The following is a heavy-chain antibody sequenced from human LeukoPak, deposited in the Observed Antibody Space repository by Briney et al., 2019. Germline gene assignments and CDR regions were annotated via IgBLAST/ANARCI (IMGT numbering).Heavy chain of an antibody. CDR3: ARGGILWSYDY. V-gene: IGHV3-74*01. Sequence: GGSLRLSCAASGFTFSSYWMYWVRQAPGKGLVWVSRINSDGSSTSYADSVKGRFTISRDNAKNTLYLQMNSLRAEDTAVYYCARGGILWSYDYWGQGTLVTVSS. CDR1: GFTFSSYW. D-gene: IGHD2-21*01. CDR2: INSDGSST. J-gene: IGHJ4*02.